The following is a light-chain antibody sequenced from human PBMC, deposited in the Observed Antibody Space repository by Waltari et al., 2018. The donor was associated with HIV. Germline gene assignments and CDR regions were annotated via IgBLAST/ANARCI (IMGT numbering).Light chain of an antibody. V-gene: IGKV1-16*01. CDR3: QQYGGYPLTFGGGTKVDPLT. Sequence: DIQMTQSPSSLSASVGDTVTIPCRARQYITNHLVRFQQQPGKAPQSLIYGASTLQSGVSSRVSGSGSGKEFTLTISSLQTEDFATYYCQQYGGYPLTFGGGTKVDPLTFGGGTKVEIK. CDR1: QYITNH. J-gene: IGKJ4*01. CDR2: GAS.